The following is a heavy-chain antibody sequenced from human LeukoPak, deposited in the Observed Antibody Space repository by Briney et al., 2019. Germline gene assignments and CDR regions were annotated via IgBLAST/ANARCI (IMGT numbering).Heavy chain of an antibody. D-gene: IGHD2-15*01. CDR3: ARGVVAATGSPWFDP. CDR2: IYYSGST. J-gene: IGHJ5*02. V-gene: IGHV4-59*01. CDR1: GGSISSYY. Sequence: SETLSLTCTVSGGSISSYYWSWIRQPPGKGLEWIGYIYYSGSTNYNPSLKSRVTISVDTSKNQFSLKLSSVTAADTAVYYCARGVVAATGSPWFDPWGQGTLVTVSS.